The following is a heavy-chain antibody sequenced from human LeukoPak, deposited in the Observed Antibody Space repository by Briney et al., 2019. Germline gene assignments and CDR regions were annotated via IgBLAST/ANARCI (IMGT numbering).Heavy chain of an antibody. D-gene: IGHD4-17*01. CDR3: ARSSPPMTTVTTCDY. J-gene: IGHJ4*02. Sequence: ASVKVSCKASGYTFTSYYMHWVRQAPGQGLEWMGIINPSGGSTSYAQKFQGRVTMTRDTSTSTVYTELSSLRSEDTAVYYCARSSPPMTTVTTCDYWGQGTLVTVSS. CDR2: INPSGGST. V-gene: IGHV1-46*01. CDR1: GYTFTSYY.